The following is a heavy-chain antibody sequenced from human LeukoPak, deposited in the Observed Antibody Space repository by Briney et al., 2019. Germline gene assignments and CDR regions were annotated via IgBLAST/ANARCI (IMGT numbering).Heavy chain of an antibody. CDR2: IYSGGST. V-gene: IGHV3-66*01. CDR3: AREVGGGASGQ. D-gene: IGHD3-16*01. CDR1: GFTVINNY. Sequence: GGSLRLSCSASGFTVINNYMSWVRQAPGKGLEWVSLIYSGGSTYYADSVKGRFTISRDNSENTLYLQMNSLRVEDTAVYYCAREVGGGASGQWGQGTLVTVSS. J-gene: IGHJ4*02.